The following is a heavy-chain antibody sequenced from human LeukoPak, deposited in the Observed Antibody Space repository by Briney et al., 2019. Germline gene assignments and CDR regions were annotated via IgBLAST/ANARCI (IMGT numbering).Heavy chain of an antibody. CDR1: GYTFTSYG. CDR2: ISAYNGNT. J-gene: IGHJ6*03. CDR3: ARVLKGAMKTKGLYYMDV. Sequence: GASVKVSCKASGYTFTSYGISWVRQAPGQGLEWMGWISAYNGNTNYAQKLQGRVTMTTDTSTSTAYMELSSLRSEDTAVYYCARVLKGAMKTKGLYYMDVWGKGTTVTVSS. D-gene: IGHD2-2*01. V-gene: IGHV1-18*01.